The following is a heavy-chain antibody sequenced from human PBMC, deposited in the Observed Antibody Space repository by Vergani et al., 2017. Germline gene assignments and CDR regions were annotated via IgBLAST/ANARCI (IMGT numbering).Heavy chain of an antibody. CDR1: GGSFSTGGQY. J-gene: IGHJ5*02. D-gene: IGHD6-19*01. CDR3: SSDTHSGQRADR. Sequence: QVQLQESGPGLVKPSQTLSLTCTVSGGSFSTGGQYWTWLRQSAGKGLEWIGRNYNSGATNYNPALRSRAIMSVDASKKQFSLKLNSVTSADTAVYYCSSDTHSGQRADRWGQGILVTVTS. CDR2: NYNSGAT. V-gene: IGHV4-61*02.